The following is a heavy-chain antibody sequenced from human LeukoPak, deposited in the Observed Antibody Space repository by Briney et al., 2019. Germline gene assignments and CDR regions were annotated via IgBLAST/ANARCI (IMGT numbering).Heavy chain of an antibody. CDR1: GGSISSGGYY. V-gene: IGHV4-31*03. J-gene: IGHJ4*02. Sequence: PSQTLSLTCTVSGGSISSGGYYWSWIRQHPGKGLEWIGYIYYSGSTYYNPSLKSRVPISVDTSKNQFSLKLSSVTVADTAVYYCARGVYIAAAQYAYWGQGTLVTVSS. CDR2: IYYSGST. D-gene: IGHD6-13*01. CDR3: ARGVYIAAAQYAY.